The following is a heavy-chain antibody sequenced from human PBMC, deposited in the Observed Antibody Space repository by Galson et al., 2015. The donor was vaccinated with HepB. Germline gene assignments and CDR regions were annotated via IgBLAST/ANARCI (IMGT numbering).Heavy chain of an antibody. V-gene: IGHV2-70*01. D-gene: IGHD7-27*01. CDR1: GFSLSTSGMC. Sequence: PALVKPTQTLTLTCTFSGFSLSTSGMCVSWIRQPPGKALEWLALIDWDDDKYYSTSLKTRLTISKDTSKNQVVLTMTNMDPVDTATYYCARIRGTGDHYYYYGMDVWGQGTTVTVSS. CDR3: ARIRGTGDHYYYYGMDV. CDR2: IDWDDDK. J-gene: IGHJ6*02.